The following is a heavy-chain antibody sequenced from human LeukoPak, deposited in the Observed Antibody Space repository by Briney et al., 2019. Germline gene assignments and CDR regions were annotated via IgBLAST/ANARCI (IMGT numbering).Heavy chain of an antibody. CDR1: GGSICSYY. CDR2: IYYSRST. J-gene: IGHJ4*02. Sequence: SETLSLTCTVSGGSICSYYWSWIRQPPGKGLEWIGYIYYSRSTNYNPSLKSRVTISADTSKNQLSLKLSSVTAADTAVYYCARLPTVTFFDYWGQGTLVTVSS. V-gene: IGHV4-59*08. D-gene: IGHD4-17*01. CDR3: ARLPTVTFFDY.